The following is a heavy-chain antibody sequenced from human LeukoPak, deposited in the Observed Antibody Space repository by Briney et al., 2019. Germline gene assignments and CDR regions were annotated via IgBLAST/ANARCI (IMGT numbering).Heavy chain of an antibody. D-gene: IGHD4-11*01. CDR3: TRGPYSNLGRFDY. CDR2: INHSGST. Sequence: SETLSLTCAVYGGSFSAYYWSWIRQPPGKGLQWIGEINHSGSTNYNPSLKSRVTISVDTSKNQFSLKLTSVIAADTAMYYCTRGPYSNLGRFDYWGQGTLVTVSS. CDR1: GGSFSAYY. V-gene: IGHV4-34*01. J-gene: IGHJ4*02.